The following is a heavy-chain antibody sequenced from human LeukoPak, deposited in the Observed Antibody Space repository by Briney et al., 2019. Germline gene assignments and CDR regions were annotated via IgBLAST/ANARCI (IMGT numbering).Heavy chain of an antibody. D-gene: IGHD3-10*01. V-gene: IGHV4-39*07. Sequence: PSETLSLTCTVSGDSITNSNYYWGWIRQPPGKGLEWIGSIYHSGSTFYNPSLKSRGTISVDTSKNQFSLKLSSVTAADTAVYYCARGIMVRGVIREAPFDYWGQGTLVTVSS. CDR2: IYHSGST. CDR1: GDSITNSNYY. J-gene: IGHJ4*02. CDR3: ARGIMVRGVIREAPFDY.